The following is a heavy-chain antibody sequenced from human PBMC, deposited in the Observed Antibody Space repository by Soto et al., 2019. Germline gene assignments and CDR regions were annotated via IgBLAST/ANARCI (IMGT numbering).Heavy chain of an antibody. J-gene: IGHJ6*02. Sequence: GGSLRLSCVASGFSLSDYYMAWIRQAPGKGLEWLSYSTGTSDSIHYADSVRGRFIISRDNAKNSLYLQMNSLRVDDTAVYYCARDFRNKGMDVWGQGTTVTVSS. CDR1: GFSLSDYY. V-gene: IGHV3-11*01. CDR3: ARDFRNKGMDV. CDR2: STGTSDSI.